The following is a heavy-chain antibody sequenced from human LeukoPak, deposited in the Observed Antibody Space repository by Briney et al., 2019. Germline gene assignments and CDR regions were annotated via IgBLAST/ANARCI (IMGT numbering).Heavy chain of an antibody. CDR1: GFIYSSYW. CDR3: ARIIGAFGTYRYDS. Sequence: PGGSLRPSWEVSGFIYSSYWMSWVRQAPGKGLEWVGNINQEGSERNHGDSVNGRFTISRDNAENSLYLQMNSLRAEDTAVYSCARIIGAFGTYRYDSWGQGTLVSVSS. J-gene: IGHJ4*02. V-gene: IGHV3-7*01. D-gene: IGHD3-16*02. CDR2: INQEGSER.